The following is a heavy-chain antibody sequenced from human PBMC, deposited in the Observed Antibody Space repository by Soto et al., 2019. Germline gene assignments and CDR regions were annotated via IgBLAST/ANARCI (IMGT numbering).Heavy chain of an antibody. D-gene: IGHD2-15*01. J-gene: IGHJ6*02. CDR2: IGAADDP. CDR1: GFTFSAYD. Sequence: GSLRLSCAASGFTFSAYDMHWVRQTTGKGLEWVSAIGAADDPYYLGSVKGRFTISRENAKNSLYLQMNSLRAEDTAVYYCARAYSGRLPRRADYYFAMDVWGQGTTVTLSS. CDR3: ARAYSGRLPRRADYYFAMDV. V-gene: IGHV3-13*05.